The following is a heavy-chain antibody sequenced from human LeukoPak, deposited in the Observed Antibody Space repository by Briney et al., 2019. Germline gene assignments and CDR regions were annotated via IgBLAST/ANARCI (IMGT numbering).Heavy chain of an antibody. V-gene: IGHV4-4*07. Sequence: KPSETLSLTCTVSGGSISSYCWSWIRQPAGKGLEWIGRIYTSGSTNYNPSLKSRVTMSVDTSKNHFSLKLSSVTAADTAVYYCARDPYDSSGYHFDYWGQGTLVTVSS. J-gene: IGHJ4*02. CDR3: ARDPYDSSGYHFDY. D-gene: IGHD3-22*01. CDR1: GGSISSYC. CDR2: IYTSGST.